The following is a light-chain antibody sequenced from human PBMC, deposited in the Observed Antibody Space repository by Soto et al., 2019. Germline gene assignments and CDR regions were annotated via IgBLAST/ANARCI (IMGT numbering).Light chain of an antibody. CDR3: QQFYSSPET. CDR2: WAS. V-gene: IGKV4-1*01. CDR1: QSVLYTSNNRNY. J-gene: IGKJ1*01. Sequence: DIVVTQSPDSLAVSLGERATINCRSSQSVLYTSNNRNYLAWYQQKSGQPPKLLISWASTRESAVPDRFSGSGSGQNLTLNHSSGPAEGVAMYFCQQFYSSPETFGQGTKGENK.